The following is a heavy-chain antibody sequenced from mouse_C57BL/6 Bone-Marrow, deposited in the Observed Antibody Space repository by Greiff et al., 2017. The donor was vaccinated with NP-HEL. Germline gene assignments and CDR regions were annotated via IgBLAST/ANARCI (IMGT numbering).Heavy chain of an antibody. Sequence: EVQGVESGGGLVKPGGSLKLSCAASGFTFSDYGMHWVRQAPEKGLEWVAYISSGSSTIYYADTVKGRFPISRDNAKNTLFLQMTSLRSEETAMYYCARHYGYDRWYFDVWGTGTTVTVSS. V-gene: IGHV5-17*01. CDR1: GFTFSDYG. CDR3: ARHYGYDRWYFDV. D-gene: IGHD2-2*01. J-gene: IGHJ1*03. CDR2: ISSGSSTI.